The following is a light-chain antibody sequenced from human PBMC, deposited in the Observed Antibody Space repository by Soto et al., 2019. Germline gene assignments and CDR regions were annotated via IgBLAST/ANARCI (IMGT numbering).Light chain of an antibody. J-gene: IGKJ4*01. Sequence: DIQLTLSASYLSAFVGDRVTITCRASQGIGNYLAWYQQKRGKAPELLIYAASTLQNGVPSKFSGSGSGTEFTLTISSLQPEDFATYYCQHLHSYPVTFGGGTKVEIK. V-gene: IGKV1-9*01. CDR3: QHLHSYPVT. CDR2: AAS. CDR1: QGIGNY.